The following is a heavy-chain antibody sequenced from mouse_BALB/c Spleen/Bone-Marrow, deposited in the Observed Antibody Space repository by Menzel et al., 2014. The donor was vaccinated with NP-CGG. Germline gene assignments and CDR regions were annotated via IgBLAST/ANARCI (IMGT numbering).Heavy chain of an antibody. V-gene: IGHV1-9*01. D-gene: IGHD1-2*01. Sequence: VKLMESGAELMKPGASVKISCKATGYTFSSYWIEWVKQRPGHGLEWIGEILPGSGSTNYNEKFKGKATFTADTSSNTAYMQLGSLTSEDSAVYYCARRVTTANYWGQGTTLTVSS. CDR3: ARRVTTANY. CDR2: ILPGSGST. J-gene: IGHJ2*01. CDR1: GYTFSSYW.